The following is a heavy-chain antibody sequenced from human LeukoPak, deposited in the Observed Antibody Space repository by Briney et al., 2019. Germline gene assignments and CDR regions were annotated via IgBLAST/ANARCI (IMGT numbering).Heavy chain of an antibody. J-gene: IGHJ4*02. Sequence: GGSLRLSCAASGFIFSDYYMSWIRQAPGKGLEWVSYTSTSGSTIYYADSVKGRFTISRDNAKNSLYLQMNSLRAEDTAVYYCARDMVSEAGTRWGDYWGQGTLVTVSS. CDR1: GFIFSDYY. D-gene: IGHD6-19*01. V-gene: IGHV3-11*04. CDR2: TSTSGSTI. CDR3: ARDMVSEAGTRWGDY.